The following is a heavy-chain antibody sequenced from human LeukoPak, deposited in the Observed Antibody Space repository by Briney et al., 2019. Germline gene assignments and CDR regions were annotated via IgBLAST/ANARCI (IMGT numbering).Heavy chain of an antibody. CDR1: GGTFSSYA. CDR3: ARDSSMITPGNFDY. D-gene: IGHD3-16*01. Sequence: SVKVSCKASGGTFSSYAISWVRQAPGQGLEWMGRIIPILGIANYAQKFQGRVTITADKSTSTAYMELSSLRSEDTAVYYCARDSSMITPGNFDYWGQGTLVTVSS. CDR2: IIPILGIA. J-gene: IGHJ4*02. V-gene: IGHV1-69*04.